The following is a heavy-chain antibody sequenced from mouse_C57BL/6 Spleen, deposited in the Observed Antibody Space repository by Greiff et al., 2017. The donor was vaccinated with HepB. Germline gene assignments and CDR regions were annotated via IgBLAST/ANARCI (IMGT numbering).Heavy chain of an antibody. Sequence: VQLQQSGPELVKPGASVKISCKASGYSFTGYYMNWVKQSPEKSLEWIGEINPSTGGTTYNQKFKAKATLTVDKSSSTAYMQLKSLTSEDSAVYYCARGVHYAMDDWDQGTSVTVSS. V-gene: IGHV1-42*01. CDR3: ARGVHYAMDD. CDR1: GYSFTGYY. J-gene: IGHJ4*01. CDR2: INPSTGGT.